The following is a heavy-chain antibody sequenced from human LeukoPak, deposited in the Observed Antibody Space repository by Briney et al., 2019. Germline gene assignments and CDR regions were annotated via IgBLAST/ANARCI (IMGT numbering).Heavy chain of an antibody. CDR1: GYTFTSYY. D-gene: IGHD4-23*01. CDR3: ARDNSVEDTAWWFDP. J-gene: IGHJ5*02. Sequence: ASVRVSCKASGYTFTSYYMHWVRQAPGQGLEWMGIINPSGGSTSYAQKFQGRVTVTRDMSTSTDYMELSSLRSEDTAVYYCARDNSVEDTAWWFDPWGQGTLVTVSS. V-gene: IGHV1-46*01. CDR2: INPSGGST.